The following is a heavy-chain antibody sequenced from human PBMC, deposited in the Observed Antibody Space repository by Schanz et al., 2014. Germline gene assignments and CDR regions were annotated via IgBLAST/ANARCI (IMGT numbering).Heavy chain of an antibody. V-gene: IGHV1-2*06. J-gene: IGHJ6*02. CDR3: ARDGHSSNWRSYFFYGLDV. CDR1: GYTFTGHY. CDR2: INPNSGGT. Sequence: QVQLVQSGAEVKEPGASVKLSCKSSGYTFTGHYMHWVRQAPGQGLEWMGRINPNSGGTNYAQKFQGRVTMTWDTSPSTAYMELRRLRSDDTAIYYCARDGHSSNWRSYFFYGLDVWGQGTTVTVSS. D-gene: IGHD6-13*01.